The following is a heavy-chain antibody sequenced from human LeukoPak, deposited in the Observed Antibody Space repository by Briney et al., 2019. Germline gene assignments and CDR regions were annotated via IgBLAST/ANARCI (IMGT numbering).Heavy chain of an antibody. CDR3: ARDTAPYSSSSGSAY. CDR1: GYTFTSYG. D-gene: IGHD6-6*01. CDR2: IGAYNGNT. Sequence: ASVKVSCKASGYTFTSYGISWVRQAPGQGLEWMGWIGAYNGNTNYAQKLQGRVTMTTDTSTSTAYMELRSLRSDDTAVYYCARDTAPYSSSSGSAYWGQGTLVTVSS. V-gene: IGHV1-18*01. J-gene: IGHJ4*02.